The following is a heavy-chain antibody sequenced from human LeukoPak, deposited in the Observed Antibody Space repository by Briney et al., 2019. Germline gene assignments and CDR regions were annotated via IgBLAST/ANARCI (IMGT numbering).Heavy chain of an antibody. D-gene: IGHD6-13*01. CDR1: GVTFSSYG. CDR2: ISYDGSNK. Sequence: GGSLRLSCAAFGVTFSSYGMHWVRQAPGKGLEWVAVISYDGSNKYYADSVKGRFTISRDNSKNTLYLQMNSLRAEDTAVYYCAKDSSSFDYWGQGTLVTVSS. CDR3: AKDSSSFDY. V-gene: IGHV3-30*18. J-gene: IGHJ4*02.